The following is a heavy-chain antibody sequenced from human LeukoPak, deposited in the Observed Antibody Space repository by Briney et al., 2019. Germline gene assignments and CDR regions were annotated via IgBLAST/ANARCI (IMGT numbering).Heavy chain of an antibody. D-gene: IGHD3-22*01. Sequence: PGGSLRLSCAASGFTFDDYAMHWVRQAPGKGLEWVSGISWNSGSIGYADSVKGRFTISRDNAKNSLYLQMNSLRAEDTALYYCAKAYYYDSSGYPFDYWGQGTLVTVSS. CDR2: ISWNSGSI. J-gene: IGHJ4*02. CDR1: GFTFDDYA. CDR3: AKAYYYDSSGYPFDY. V-gene: IGHV3-9*01.